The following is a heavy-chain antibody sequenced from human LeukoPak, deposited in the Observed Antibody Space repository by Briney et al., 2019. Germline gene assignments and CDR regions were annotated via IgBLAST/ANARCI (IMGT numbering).Heavy chain of an antibody. CDR3: ARGARIKLNRYCSSTSCYRPYFDY. CDR1: GYTFTSYD. V-gene: IGHV1-8*01. Sequence: ASVKVSCKASGYTFTSYDINWVRQATGQGLEWMGWMNPNSGNTGYAQKFQGRVTMTRNTSISTAYMELSSVTAADTAVYYCARGARIKLNRYCSSTSCYRPYFDYWGQGTLVTVSS. CDR2: MNPNSGNT. J-gene: IGHJ4*02. D-gene: IGHD2-2*02.